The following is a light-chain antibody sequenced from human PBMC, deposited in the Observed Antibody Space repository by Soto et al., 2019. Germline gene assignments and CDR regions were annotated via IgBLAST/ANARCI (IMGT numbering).Light chain of an antibody. CDR3: QQSYSTLLT. Sequence: DIQMTQSPSSLSASVGDRVTITCRASQSISSYLNWYQQKPGKAPKLLMYAASSLQSGVPSRFSGSGSRTDFTLTISSLQPEDFATYYCQQSYSTLLTFGQGTKVEIK. V-gene: IGKV1-39*01. CDR2: AAS. J-gene: IGKJ1*01. CDR1: QSISSY.